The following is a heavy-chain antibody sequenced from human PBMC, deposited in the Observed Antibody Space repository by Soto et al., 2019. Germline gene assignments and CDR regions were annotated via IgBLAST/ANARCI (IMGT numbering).Heavy chain of an antibody. CDR2: INAGNGNT. D-gene: IGHD1-1*01. J-gene: IGHJ6*02. CDR1: GYTFTSYA. CDR3: ARDQTTGTTYYYYGMDV. Sequence: QVQLVQSGAEVKKPGASVKGSCKASGYTFTSYAMHWVRQAPGQRLEWMGWINAGNGNTKYSQKFQGRVTITRDTSASTAYMELSSLRSEDTAVYYCARDQTTGTTYYYYGMDVWGQGTTVTVSS. V-gene: IGHV1-3*01.